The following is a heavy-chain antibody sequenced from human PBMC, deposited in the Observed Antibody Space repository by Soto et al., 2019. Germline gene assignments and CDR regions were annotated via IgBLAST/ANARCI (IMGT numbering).Heavy chain of an antibody. J-gene: IGHJ6*02. CDR2: IYPYDSEI. CDR3: ARHRRRREGSYYYGMDV. Sequence: GESLKISCKGSGYSFTNYWIGWVRQMPGKGLEWMGIIYPYDSEITYSPSFQGQVTISADIPISTAYLRWSSLKASDTAVYYCARHRRRREGSYYYGMDVWGQGTTVTVSS. V-gene: IGHV5-51*01. D-gene: IGHD1-26*01. CDR1: GYSFTNYW.